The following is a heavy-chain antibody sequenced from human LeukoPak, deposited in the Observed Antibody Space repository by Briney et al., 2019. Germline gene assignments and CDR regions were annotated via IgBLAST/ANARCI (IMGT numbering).Heavy chain of an antibody. CDR2: IYYSVST. J-gene: IGHJ5*02. D-gene: IGHD2-2*01. CDR1: GGSISSSSYY. Sequence: SETLSLTCTVSGGSISSSSYYWGWIRQPPGKGLEWIGRIYYSVSTSYNSSLKSRVTISVDTSKNQFSLKLSSVTAADTAVSYCARGPAPAWFDPWGQGTLVTVSS. V-gene: IGHV4-39*07. CDR3: ARGPAPAWFDP.